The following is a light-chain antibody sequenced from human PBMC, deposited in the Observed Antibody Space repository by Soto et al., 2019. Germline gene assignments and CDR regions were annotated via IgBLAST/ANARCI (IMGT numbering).Light chain of an antibody. CDR2: DVS. CDR1: SSDVGSYNL. V-gene: IGLV2-14*02. Sequence: QSALTQPASVSGSPGQSITISCTGPSSDVGSYNLVSWYQQYPGKAPKLIIYDVSDRPSGVSNRFSGSKSGNTASLTISGLQAEDEADYYCSSYTSSSLYVFGTGTKLTVL. CDR3: SSYTSSSLYV. J-gene: IGLJ1*01.